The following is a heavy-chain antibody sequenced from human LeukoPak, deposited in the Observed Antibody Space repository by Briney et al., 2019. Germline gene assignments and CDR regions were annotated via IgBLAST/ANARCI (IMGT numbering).Heavy chain of an antibody. J-gene: IGHJ4*02. Sequence: PSETLSLTCTVSGGSISSSSYYWGWIRQPPGKGLEWIGSIYYSGSTYYNPSLKSRVTISVDTSKNQFSLKLSSVTAADTAVYYCARRSAYYYGSGSYSYYFDSWGQGTLVTVSS. CDR3: ARRSAYYYGSGSYSYYFDS. V-gene: IGHV4-39*01. CDR1: GGSISSSSYY. D-gene: IGHD3-10*01. CDR2: IYYSGST.